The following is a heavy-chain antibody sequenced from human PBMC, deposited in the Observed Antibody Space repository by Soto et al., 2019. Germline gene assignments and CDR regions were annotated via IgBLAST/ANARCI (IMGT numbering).Heavy chain of an antibody. J-gene: IGHJ6*02. CDR2: ISYDGSNK. D-gene: IGHD5-18*01. Sequence: GGSLRLSCAASGFTFSSYGMHWVRQAPGKGLEWVAVISYDGSNKYYADSVKGRFTISRDNSKNTLYLQMNSLRAEDTAVYYCAKDLRDSSYYYYGMDVWGQGTTVTVSS. CDR1: GFTFSSYG. V-gene: IGHV3-30*18. CDR3: AKDLRDSSYYYYGMDV.